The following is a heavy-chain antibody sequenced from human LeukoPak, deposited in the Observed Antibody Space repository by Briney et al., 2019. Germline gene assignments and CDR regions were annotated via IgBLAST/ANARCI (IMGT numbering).Heavy chain of an antibody. CDR1: GFTFSSYW. Sequence: GGSLRLSCAASGFTFSSYWMHWVRQAPGKGLVWVSRINSDGSSTSYADSVKGRFTISRDNAKSTLYLQMNSLRAEDTAVYYCARTYCSSTSCYQPPPFDYWGQGTLVTVSS. CDR3: ARTYCSSTSCYQPPPFDY. D-gene: IGHD2-2*01. J-gene: IGHJ4*02. CDR2: INSDGSST. V-gene: IGHV3-74*01.